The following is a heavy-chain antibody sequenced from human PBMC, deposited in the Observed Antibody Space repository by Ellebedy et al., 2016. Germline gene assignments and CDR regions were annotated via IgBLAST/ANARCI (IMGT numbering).Heavy chain of an antibody. V-gene: IGHV1-8*01. D-gene: IGHD1-26*01. Sequence: ASVKVSCXASGYTFTSYDINWVRQATGQGLEWMGWMNPNSGNTGYAQKFQGRVTMTRNTSISTAYMELSSLRSEDTAVYYCARGARPLSHQYSGSYSLYWGQGTLVTVSS. CDR1: GYTFTSYD. CDR2: MNPNSGNT. J-gene: IGHJ4*02. CDR3: ARGARPLSHQYSGSYSLY.